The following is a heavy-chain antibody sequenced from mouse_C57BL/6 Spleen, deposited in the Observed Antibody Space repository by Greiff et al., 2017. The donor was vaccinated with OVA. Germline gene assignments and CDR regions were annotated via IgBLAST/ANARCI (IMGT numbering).Heavy chain of an antibody. J-gene: IGHJ1*03. CDR1: GFTFSDYG. Sequence: EVQRVESGGGLVKPGGSLKLSCAASGFTFSDYGMHWVRQAPEKGLEWVAYISSGSSTIYYADTVKGRFTISRDNAKNTLFLQMTSLRSEDTAMYYCARPPYYYGSSYGWYFDVWGTGTTVTVSS. CDR2: ISSGSSTI. CDR3: ARPPYYYGSSYGWYFDV. V-gene: IGHV5-17*01. D-gene: IGHD1-1*01.